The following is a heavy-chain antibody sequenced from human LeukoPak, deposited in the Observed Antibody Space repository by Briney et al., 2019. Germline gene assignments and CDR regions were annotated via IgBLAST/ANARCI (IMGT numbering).Heavy chain of an antibody. J-gene: IGHJ4*02. CDR1: GGSISSSSYY. CDR3: ARRGVSGYYAAVIDY. CDR2: IYYSGST. D-gene: IGHD3-22*01. V-gene: IGHV4-39*01. Sequence: SETLSLTCTVSGGSISSSSYYWGWIRQPPGKGLEWIGSIYYSGSTYYNPSHKSRVTISVDTSKNQFSLKLSSVTAADTAVYYCARRGVSGYYAAVIDYWGQGTLVTVSS.